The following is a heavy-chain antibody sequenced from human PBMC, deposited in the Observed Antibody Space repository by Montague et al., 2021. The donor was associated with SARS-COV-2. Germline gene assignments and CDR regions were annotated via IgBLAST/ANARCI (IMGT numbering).Heavy chain of an antibody. D-gene: IGHD2-15*01. CDR1: GASINVDYCY. J-gene: IGHJ3*01. CDR3: ARGHCSGGFCYYGVAFDV. Sequence: SETLSLTCTVYGASINVDYCYWTCNRQSPGQPLDWVGYIHDSGTTNSYPYLKVPVTILEDTSRNQFSLNPNSVTAAATAVYYCARGHCSGGFCYYGVAFDVWGQGTMVTVS. CDR2: IHDSGTT. V-gene: IGHV4-61*01.